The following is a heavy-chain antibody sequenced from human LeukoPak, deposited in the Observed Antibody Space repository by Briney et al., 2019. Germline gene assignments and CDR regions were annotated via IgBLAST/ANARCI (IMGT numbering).Heavy chain of an antibody. CDR2: ISYDGSSK. J-gene: IGHJ4*02. Sequence: PGGSLRLSCAASGFTFSSYAMHWVRQAPGKGLEWVAVISYDGSSKYYADSVKGRFTISRDNSKNTLYLQMNSLRAEDTAVYYCARGFYDSSGYFPDWGQGTLVTVSS. CDR1: GFTFSSYA. CDR3: ARGFYDSSGYFPD. V-gene: IGHV3-30*04. D-gene: IGHD3-22*01.